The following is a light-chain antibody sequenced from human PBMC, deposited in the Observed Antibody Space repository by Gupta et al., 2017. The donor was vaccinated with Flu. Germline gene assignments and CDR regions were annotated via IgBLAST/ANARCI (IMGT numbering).Light chain of an antibody. CDR1: QSITGSH. Sequence: ENELAQSPGTLSLSPGERATLSCRASQSITGSHLAWYQQKPGQAPRLLIHSASSRATGAPDRFSGSGSGTDFTLTISGLEPDDFAVYYCHQKSSSPGTFGQGTKVEIK. CDR2: SAS. CDR3: HQKSSSPGT. V-gene: IGKV3-20*01. J-gene: IGKJ1*01.